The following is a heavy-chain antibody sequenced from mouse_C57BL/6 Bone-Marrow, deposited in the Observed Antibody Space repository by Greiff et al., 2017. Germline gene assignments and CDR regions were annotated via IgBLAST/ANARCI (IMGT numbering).Heavy chain of an antibody. D-gene: IGHD3-1*01. CDR2: IHPNSGST. V-gene: IGHV1-64*01. CDR1: GYTFTSYW. Sequence: VQLQQPGAELVQPGASVKLSCKASGYTFTSYWMPWVKPRPGQGLEWIGMIHPNSGSTTYNETFKSTATLTVDKSSSPAYMQLSSLTSEDSAVYYCARMGFAWFAYWGQGTLVTVSA. CDR3: ARMGFAWFAY. J-gene: IGHJ3*01.